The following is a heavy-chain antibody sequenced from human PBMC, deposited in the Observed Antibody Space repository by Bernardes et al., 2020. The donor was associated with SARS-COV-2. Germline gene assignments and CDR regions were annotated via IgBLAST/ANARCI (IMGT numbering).Heavy chain of an antibody. CDR1: SCPVNNYY. D-gene: IGHD3-10*01. V-gene: IGHV4-59*02. J-gene: IGHJ3*02. CDR2: IHYSGDT. CDR3: ARGINMIRVSDAFDI. Sequence: SDTLSLTGTVASCPVNNYYWSWIRQPPGKGLEWIGSIHYSGDTNYNPSLKSRVTISIVTSRNQFSLKLSSVTAADTAVYYCARGINMIRVSDAFDIWGQGTVVTVSS.